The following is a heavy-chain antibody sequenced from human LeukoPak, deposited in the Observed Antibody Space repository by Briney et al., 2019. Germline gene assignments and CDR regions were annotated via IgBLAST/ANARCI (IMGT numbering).Heavy chain of an antibody. V-gene: IGHV4-59*08. J-gene: IGHJ4*02. CDR2: INNRGTT. Sequence: SETLSLTCTVSGDSITSDYWSWIRQPPGKGLEWIGFINNRGTTRYNPSLTSRVTISRDMYKNQFALKLSSVSAADTAVYYCARYRDGDSDISLDIWGQGTLVTVSS. CDR3: ARYRDGDSDISLDI. CDR1: GDSITSDY. D-gene: IGHD4-17*01.